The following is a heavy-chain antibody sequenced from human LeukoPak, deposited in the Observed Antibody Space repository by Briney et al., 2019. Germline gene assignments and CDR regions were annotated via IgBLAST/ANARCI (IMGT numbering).Heavy chain of an antibody. CDR3: AREGLGRSYYFDY. J-gene: IGHJ4*02. Sequence: PGGSLRLSCAASGFTFSSYAMHWVSQAPGKGLEYVSAISSNGGSTYYADSVKGRFTISRDNSKNTLYLQMGSLRAEDMAVYYCAREGLGRSYYFDYWGQGTLVTVSS. CDR2: ISSNGGST. D-gene: IGHD3/OR15-3a*01. V-gene: IGHV3-64*02. CDR1: GFTFSSYA.